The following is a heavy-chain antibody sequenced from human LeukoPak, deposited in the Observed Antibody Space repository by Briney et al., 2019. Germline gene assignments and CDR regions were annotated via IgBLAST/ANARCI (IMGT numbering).Heavy chain of an antibody. J-gene: IGHJ4*02. CDR2: ICDNGHT. CDR1: GGSFSPAH. CDR3: ATGRDPYKTGH. Sequence: SETLSLACTFSGGSFSPAHWSWIRQPPGKGLEWIGVICDNGHTDYNPSLERRGTISVDTSKRQFSLKLSSWPAADTAAYYCATGRDPYKTGHWGQGTLVTVSS. D-gene: IGHD3-10*01. V-gene: IGHV4-59*01.